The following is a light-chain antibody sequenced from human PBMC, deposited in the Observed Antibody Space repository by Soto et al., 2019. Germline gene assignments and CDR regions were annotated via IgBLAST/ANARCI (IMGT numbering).Light chain of an antibody. V-gene: IGLV2-14*01. CDR1: SSDIGGYYY. J-gene: IGLJ1*01. Sequence: QSVLTQPASVSGSPGQSITISCTGTSSDIGGYYYVSWYQHHPGKAPKLLIYQVTNRPSRVSNRFSGSKSGNTASLTISGLQADDEADYYCTSYSSSYSYVFGTGTKVTVL. CDR2: QVT. CDR3: TSYSSSYSYV.